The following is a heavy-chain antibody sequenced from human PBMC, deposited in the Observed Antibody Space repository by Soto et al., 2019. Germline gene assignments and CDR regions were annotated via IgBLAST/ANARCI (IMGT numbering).Heavy chain of an antibody. J-gene: IGHJ4*02. CDR1: GASINSGGYY. D-gene: IGHD2-15*01. V-gene: IGHV4-31*03. CDR2: IHYRGGT. CDR3: ARCRDAFGFDS. Sequence: SLSRTGHVSGASINSGGYYWGWIRQHPGKGLEWIGYIHYRGGTSYNPSLKSRGSISLDTSGHQFSLKLTSVTAEDTAVYYCARCRDAFGFDSWGQGTLVTVYS.